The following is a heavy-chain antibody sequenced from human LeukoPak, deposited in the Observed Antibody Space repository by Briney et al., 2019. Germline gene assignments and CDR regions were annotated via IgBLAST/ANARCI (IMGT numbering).Heavy chain of an antibody. J-gene: IGHJ4*02. V-gene: IGHV1-2*02. CDR2: INPNTGGT. Sequence: ASVKVSCKASGYTFTGYYMHWVRQAPGQGLEWMGWINPNTGGTNFAQKFQGRVTMTRDTSISTAFMELTRLRYDDTAVYYCAREGGLYYDYVWGAYHIDYWGQGTLVTVSS. CDR1: GYTFTGYY. D-gene: IGHD3-16*01. CDR3: AREGGLYYDYVWGAYHIDY.